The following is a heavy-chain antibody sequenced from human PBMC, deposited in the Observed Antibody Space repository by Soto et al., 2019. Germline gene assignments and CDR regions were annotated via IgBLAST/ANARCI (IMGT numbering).Heavy chain of an antibody. Sequence: XTLSLPCTVSGGPFSSSCFYWSWVRQPPGQRLEWIGCIYYTGTTNYNPSLASRIAMSGDTAKKQFTLNLRYLTAADTARYYCARLTTSSGWSFFDSWGRGMLVTVSS. CDR3: ARLTTSSGWSFFDS. CDR2: IYYTGTT. V-gene: IGHV4-61*01. CDR1: GGPFSSSCFY. D-gene: IGHD6-13*01. J-gene: IGHJ4*02.